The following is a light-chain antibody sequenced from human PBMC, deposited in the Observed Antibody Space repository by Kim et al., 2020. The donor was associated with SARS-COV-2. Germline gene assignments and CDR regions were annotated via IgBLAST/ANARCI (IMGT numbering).Light chain of an antibody. J-gene: IGLJ2*01. V-gene: IGLV1-51*01. Sequence: QSVLTQPPSVSAAPGQKVTISCSGSNSNIGNNYVSWYQQLPGTAPKLLIYDNNKRPSGIPDRFSGSKSGTSATLGITGLQTGDEADYYCGTWDSSLSAPKVFGGGTQLTVL. CDR2: DNN. CDR1: NSNIGNNY. CDR3: GTWDSSLSAPKV.